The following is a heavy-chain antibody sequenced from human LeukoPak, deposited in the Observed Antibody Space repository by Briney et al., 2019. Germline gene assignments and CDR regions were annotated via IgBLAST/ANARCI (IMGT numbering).Heavy chain of an antibody. CDR1: GGSISSHY. Sequence: PSETRSLTCTVSGGSISSHYWSWIRQPPGKGLEWIGFIYYSGNTNYNPSLKSRVTISVDRSKNQFSLKLSSVTAADTAVYYCARDDGDYVDYWGQGTLVTVSS. J-gene: IGHJ4*02. CDR2: IYYSGNT. V-gene: IGHV4-59*11. CDR3: ARDDGDYVDY. D-gene: IGHD4-17*01.